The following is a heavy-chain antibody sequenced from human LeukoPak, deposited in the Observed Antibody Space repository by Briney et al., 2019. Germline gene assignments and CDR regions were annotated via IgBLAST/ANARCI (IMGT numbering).Heavy chain of an antibody. CDR1: GGSISSGSYY. J-gene: IGHJ6*03. CDR3: ARYGDYYYYYMDV. CDR2: IYTSGST. V-gene: IGHV4-61*02. Sequence: SETLSLTCTVSGGSISSGSYYWSWIRQPAGKGLEWIGRIYTSGSTNYNPSLKSRVTISVDTSENQFSLKLSSVTAADTAVYYCARYGDYYYYYMDVWGKGTTVTVSS. D-gene: IGHD4-17*01.